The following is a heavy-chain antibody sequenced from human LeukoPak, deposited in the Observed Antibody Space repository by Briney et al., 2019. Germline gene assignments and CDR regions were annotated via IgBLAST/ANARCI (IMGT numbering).Heavy chain of an antibody. CDR3: ARSVPAGWFDP. CDR1: GGSISSGDYY. D-gene: IGHD2-2*01. CDR2: IYYSGST. Sequence: PSQTLSLTCTVSGGSISSGDYYWSWIRQPPGKGLEWIGYIYYSGSTYYNPSLNCRVTISVDTSKNQFSLKLSSVTAADTAVYYCARSVPAGWFDPWGQGTLVTVSS. J-gene: IGHJ5*02. V-gene: IGHV4-30-4*08.